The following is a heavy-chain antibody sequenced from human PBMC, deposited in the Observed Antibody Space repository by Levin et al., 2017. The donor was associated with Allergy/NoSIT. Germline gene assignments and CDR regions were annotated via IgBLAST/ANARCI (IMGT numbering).Heavy chain of an antibody. Sequence: SETLSLTCTVSGGSISSSSYYWGWIRQPPGKGLEWIGSIYYSGSTYYNPSLKSRVTISVDTSKNQFSLKLSSVTAADTAVYYCARMVQGVIDYWGQGTLVTVSS. CDR3: ARMVQGVIDY. V-gene: IGHV4-39*01. CDR2: IYYSGST. J-gene: IGHJ4*02. D-gene: IGHD3-10*01. CDR1: GGSISSSSYY.